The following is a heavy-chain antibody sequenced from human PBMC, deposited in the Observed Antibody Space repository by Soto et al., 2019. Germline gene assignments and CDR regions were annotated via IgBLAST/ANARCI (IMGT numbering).Heavy chain of an antibody. V-gene: IGHV1-3*01. Sequence: QVQLVQSGTEVKKPGASVKVSCKTSGYSFTKYGLHWVRQAPGQRLEWMGWINPGNGDTKCSQKFQGRVTITRDTSATTAYMELSSLRSEDSAVFYCARTDCSSTSCYNYYYYGMDVWGQGTTVTVSS. CDR3: ARTDCSSTSCYNYYYYGMDV. D-gene: IGHD2-2*01. CDR2: INPGNGDT. J-gene: IGHJ6*02. CDR1: GYSFTKYG.